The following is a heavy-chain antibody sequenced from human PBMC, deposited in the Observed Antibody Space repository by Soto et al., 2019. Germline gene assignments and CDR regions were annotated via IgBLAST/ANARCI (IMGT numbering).Heavy chain of an antibody. J-gene: IGHJ4*02. Sequence: EVQLVESGGGLVQPGRSLRLSCAASGFTFDDYVMHWVRQAPGKGLEWVSGISWNSGSIGYADSVKGRFTISRDNAKNSLYLQMNSLRAEDTALYYCAKAPYPGIAAAGYFDYWGQGTLVTVSS. V-gene: IGHV3-9*01. CDR2: ISWNSGSI. CDR3: AKAPYPGIAAAGYFDY. D-gene: IGHD6-13*01. CDR1: GFTFDDYV.